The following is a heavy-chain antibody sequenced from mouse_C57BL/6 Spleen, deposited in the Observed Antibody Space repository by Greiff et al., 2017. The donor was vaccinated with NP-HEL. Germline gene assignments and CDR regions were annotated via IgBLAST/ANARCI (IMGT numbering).Heavy chain of an antibody. D-gene: IGHD2-3*01. CDR2: INPNNGGT. Sequence: EVQLQQSGPELVKPGASVKISCKASGYTFTDYYMNWVKQSHGKSLEWIGDINPNNGGTSYNQKFKGKATLTVDKSSSTAYMELRSLTSEDSAVYYCARIYDGYYGGVLFAYWGQGTLVTVSA. CDR1: GYTFTDYY. V-gene: IGHV1-26*01. CDR3: ARIYDGYYGGVLFAY. J-gene: IGHJ3*01.